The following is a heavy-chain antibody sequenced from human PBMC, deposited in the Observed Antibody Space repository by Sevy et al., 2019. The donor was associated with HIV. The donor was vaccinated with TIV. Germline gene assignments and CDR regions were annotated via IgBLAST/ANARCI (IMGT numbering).Heavy chain of an antibody. J-gene: IGHJ6*02. V-gene: IGHV3-74*01. CDR3: AREGVDFWSGPVDFYYGMDV. D-gene: IGHD3-3*01. Sequence: GGSLRLSCAASGFDFSRYLMHWVRQVPGKGLVWVSQIKHDGSSTTYADSAKGRFSVSRDNAKNTLYLQMNGLRAEDTAVYYCAREGVDFWSGPVDFYYGMDVWGQGATVTVSS. CDR2: IKHDGSST. CDR1: GFDFSRYL.